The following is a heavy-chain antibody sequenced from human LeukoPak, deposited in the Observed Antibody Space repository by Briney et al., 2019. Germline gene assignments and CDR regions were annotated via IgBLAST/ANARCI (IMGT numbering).Heavy chain of an antibody. CDR1: GFNFSSYG. V-gene: IGHV3-23*05. J-gene: IGHJ4*02. Sequence: QPGGPLRLSCVASGFNFSSYGMSWVRQPPGKGLEWVSTTDTHYAESVEGRFTISRDNSKNTLYLQLNNLRVDDTALYYCARLGRAYNWFFSDFWGQGTRVTVSS. CDR3: ARLGRAYNWFFSDF. CDR2: TDT. D-gene: IGHD5-24*01.